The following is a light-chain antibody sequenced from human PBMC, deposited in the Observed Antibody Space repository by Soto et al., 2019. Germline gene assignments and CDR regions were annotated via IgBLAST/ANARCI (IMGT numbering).Light chain of an antibody. J-gene: IGKJ4*01. CDR1: QAIMFY. Sequence: DITMTQSPSSLSASVGDRVSITCQARQAIMFYLNWYQQKPGKAPKLLISGASNLEPGVPSRCTGSGSQTMFTLTISSLQPEDVAAYYCQRYDARPLTFGGGTHV. CDR3: QRYDARPLT. CDR2: GAS. V-gene: IGKV1-33*01.